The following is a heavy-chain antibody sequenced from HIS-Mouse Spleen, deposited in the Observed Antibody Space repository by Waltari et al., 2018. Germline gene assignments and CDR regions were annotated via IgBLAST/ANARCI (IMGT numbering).Heavy chain of an antibody. Sequence: QLQLQESGPGLVKPSETLSLTCTVSGGSISSSSYYWGWIRQPPGKGLEWIGSIYYSGSTYYNPSRQSRVTISVDPSKNQFSLKLRSVTAADTAVYYCAREIPYSSSWYDWYFDLWGRGTLVTVSS. D-gene: IGHD6-13*01. CDR3: AREIPYSSSWYDWYFDL. J-gene: IGHJ2*01. CDR2: IYYSGST. V-gene: IGHV4-39*07. CDR1: GGSISSSSYY.